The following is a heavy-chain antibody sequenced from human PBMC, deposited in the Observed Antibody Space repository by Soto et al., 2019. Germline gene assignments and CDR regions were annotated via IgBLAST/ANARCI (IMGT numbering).Heavy chain of an antibody. J-gene: IGHJ4*02. Sequence: EVQLVESGGGLVQPGGSLRLSCAASGFTFSSYEMNWVRQAPGKGLEWVSYIGISGNTIYFADSVKGRFSISRDNAKNSLYLQMNSLTDEDAAVYYCVGDLVGAPTFDFWGQGTLVTVSS. V-gene: IGHV3-48*03. D-gene: IGHD1-26*01. CDR1: GFTFSSYE. CDR2: IGISGNTI. CDR3: VGDLVGAPTFDF.